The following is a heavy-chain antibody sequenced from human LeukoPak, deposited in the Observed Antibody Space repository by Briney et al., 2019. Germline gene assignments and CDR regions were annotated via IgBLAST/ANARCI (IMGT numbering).Heavy chain of an antibody. CDR1: GFTVSSNY. D-gene: IGHD3-10*01. J-gene: IGHJ4*02. Sequence: PGGSLRLSCAASGFTVSSNYMSWVRQAPGKGLEWVANIKQDGSEKYYVDSVKGRFTISRDNAKNSLYLQMNSLRAEDTAVYYCARGPSPKLLWFGEMWYFDYWGQGTLVTVSS. CDR2: IKQDGSEK. V-gene: IGHV3-7*03. CDR3: ARGPSPKLLWFGEMWYFDY.